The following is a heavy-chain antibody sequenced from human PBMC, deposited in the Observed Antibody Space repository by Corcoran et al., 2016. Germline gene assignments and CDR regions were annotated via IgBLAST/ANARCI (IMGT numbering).Heavy chain of an antibody. CDR3: ASRRSLLGFGCYYYAMYV. D-gene: IGHD3-16*01. Sequence: QVQLVQSGAEVKKPRPSVTVSCKASGGTFSRYAIRWVRQAHGQGLEWKGGIIPIFGTTNYAQKLQDRVTITADESTSTAYMGMRSMRYEDTAGEYCASRRSLLGFGCYYYAMYVWGQGTTVTVSS. CDR1: GGTFSRYA. J-gene: IGHJ6*02. V-gene: IGHV1-69*01. CDR2: IIPIFGTT.